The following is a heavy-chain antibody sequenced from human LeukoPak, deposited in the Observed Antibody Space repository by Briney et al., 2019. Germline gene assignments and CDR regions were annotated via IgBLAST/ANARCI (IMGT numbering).Heavy chain of an antibody. V-gene: IGHV4-59*01. CDR2: IYYSGST. D-gene: IGHD6-19*01. J-gene: IGHJ5*02. Sequence: PSETLSLTCTVSGGSISSYYWSWIRQPPGKGLEWIGYIYYSGSTNYNPSLKSRVTISVDTSKNQFSLKLSSVTAADTAVYYCARNLIGYSSGWYWFDPWGQGTLVTVSS. CDR1: GGSISSYY. CDR3: ARNLIGYSSGWYWFDP.